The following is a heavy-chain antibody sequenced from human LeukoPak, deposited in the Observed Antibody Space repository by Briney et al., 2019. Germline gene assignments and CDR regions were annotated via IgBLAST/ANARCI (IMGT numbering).Heavy chain of an antibody. D-gene: IGHD6-19*01. Sequence: PSGTLSLTCAVSGGSISSSNWWSWVRQPPGKGLEWIGEIYHSGSTNYNPSLKSRVTISVDKSKNQFSLKLSSVTAADTAVYSCARGGSSGWKNNWFDPWGQGTLVTVSS. CDR3: ARGGSSGWKNNWFDP. CDR2: IYHSGST. V-gene: IGHV4-4*02. J-gene: IGHJ5*02. CDR1: GGSISSSNW.